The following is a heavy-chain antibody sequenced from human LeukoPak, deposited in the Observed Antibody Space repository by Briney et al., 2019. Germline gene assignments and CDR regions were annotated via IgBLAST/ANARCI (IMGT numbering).Heavy chain of an antibody. CDR1: GFTFNTYA. CDR3: AKDYLKGNGIYDAFDV. Sequence: PGGSLRLSCAASGFTFNTYAMSWVRQAPGKGLEWVSTIYTTHFTYHADSVKGRFHVSRDDSKNTLYLQMNSLRAEDTALYYCAKDYLKGNGIYDAFDVWGQGTMVTVSS. D-gene: IGHD1-26*01. CDR2: IYTTHFT. J-gene: IGHJ3*01. V-gene: IGHV3-23*01.